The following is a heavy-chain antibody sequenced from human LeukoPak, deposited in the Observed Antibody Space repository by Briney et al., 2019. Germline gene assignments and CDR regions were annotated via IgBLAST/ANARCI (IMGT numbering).Heavy chain of an antibody. J-gene: IGHJ4*02. D-gene: IGHD3-16*01. Sequence: SETLSLTCTISGSSITSVSHYWGWIRQPPGKGLEWIGDIYYTGSTYYSPSPRSRVTMSVHTSENQFSLRLNSVTAVDTAVYYCARRWGNIVGVTYEYWGQGTLVTVSS. CDR3: ARRWGNIVGVTYEY. CDR1: GSSITSVSHY. V-gene: IGHV4-39*01. CDR2: IYYTGST.